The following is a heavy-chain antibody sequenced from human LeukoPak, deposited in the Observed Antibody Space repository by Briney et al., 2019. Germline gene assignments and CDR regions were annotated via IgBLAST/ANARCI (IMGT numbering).Heavy chain of an antibody. CDR1: GGTFSSYA. Sequence: SVKVSCKASGGTFSSYAISWVQQAPGQGLEWMGRIIPILGIANYAQKFQGRVTITADKSTSTAYMELSSLRSEDTAVYYSARDKGDYYYYYGMDVWGQGTTVTVSS. CDR3: ARDKGDYYYYYGMDV. D-gene: IGHD4-17*01. J-gene: IGHJ6*02. CDR2: IIPILGIA. V-gene: IGHV1-69*04.